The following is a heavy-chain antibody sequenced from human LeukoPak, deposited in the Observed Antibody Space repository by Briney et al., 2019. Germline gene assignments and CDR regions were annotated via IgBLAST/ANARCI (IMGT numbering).Heavy chain of an antibody. V-gene: IGHV4-59*01. D-gene: IGHD7-27*01. J-gene: IGHJ4*02. CDR2: IYCSGST. CDR3: ARGRDWGRIFDY. Sequence: SETLSLTCTVPGGSISSYYWSWVRQSPGKGLEWIGYIYCSGSTNYKPSLKSRVTISVDTSKKQFSLNLSSVTAADTAVYYCARGRDWGRIFDYWGQGTLVTVSS. CDR1: GGSISSYY.